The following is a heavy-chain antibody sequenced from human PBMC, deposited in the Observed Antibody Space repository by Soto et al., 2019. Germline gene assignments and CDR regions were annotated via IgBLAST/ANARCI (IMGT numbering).Heavy chain of an antibody. CDR3: ATSFRYFDN. Sequence: EVQLLESGGGLVLPGASLRLSCAGSGFNPTTTPLSWVRQALGKGLEWVTTISGTASRIYYVDSVKGRFFISRDNSKNTVTLQMNNLTVDDTAVYFCATSFRYFDNWGQGTRVSVSS. CDR2: ISGTASRI. V-gene: IGHV3-23*01. CDR1: GFNPTTTP. D-gene: IGHD3-9*01. J-gene: IGHJ4*02.